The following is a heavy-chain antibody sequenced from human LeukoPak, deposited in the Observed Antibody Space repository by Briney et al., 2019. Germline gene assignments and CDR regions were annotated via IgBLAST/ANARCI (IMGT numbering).Heavy chain of an antibody. CDR2: MNPNSGNT. D-gene: IGHD2-15*01. Sequence: ASVKVSCKASGYTFTSYDINWVRQATGQGLEWMGWMNPNSGNTGSAQSFQGRVTMTRNASMSSAYMELSSLRPEDTAVYYCARGSFSRWTTQSYFDYWGQGTLVTVSS. V-gene: IGHV1-8*01. CDR1: GYTFTSYD. J-gene: IGHJ4*02. CDR3: ARGSFSRWTTQSYFDY.